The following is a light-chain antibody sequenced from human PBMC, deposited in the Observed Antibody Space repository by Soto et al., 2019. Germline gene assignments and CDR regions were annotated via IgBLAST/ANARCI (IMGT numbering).Light chain of an antibody. CDR2: GAS. J-gene: IGKJ4*01. Sequence: EIVLTQSTGTLSLSPGERANLSCRASQSVSSSYLAWYQQKPGQAPRLLIYGASSRATGIPDRFSGSGSGTECTLTISRLEPEDFAVYYCHQYDSSPLTFGGGTKVEIK. CDR1: QSVSSSY. V-gene: IGKV3-20*01. CDR3: HQYDSSPLT.